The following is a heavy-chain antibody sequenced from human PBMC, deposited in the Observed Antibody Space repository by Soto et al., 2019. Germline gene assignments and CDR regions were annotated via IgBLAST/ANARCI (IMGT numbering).Heavy chain of an antibody. D-gene: IGHD2-8*02. J-gene: IGHJ4*02. CDR2: IYYSGST. Sequence: SETLSLTCTVSGGSVSSGSYYWSWIRQPPGKGLACIGYIYYSGSTNYNPSLKSRVTISVDTSKNQFSLKLTSVTAADTAVYYCARDKITGLFDYWGQGTLVTVSS. V-gene: IGHV4-61*01. CDR3: ARDKITGLFDY. CDR1: GGSVSSGSYY.